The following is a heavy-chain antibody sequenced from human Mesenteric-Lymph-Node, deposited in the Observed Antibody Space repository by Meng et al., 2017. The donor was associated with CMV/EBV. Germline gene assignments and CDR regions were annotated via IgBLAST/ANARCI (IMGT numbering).Heavy chain of an antibody. Sequence: GESLKISCAASGFTFSDYYMNWIRQAPGKGLEWVAYISNSGSTIYYADSMKGRFTISRDNAKNSLYLQMNSLRAEDTAVYYCARVYCSSTSCYRYFDYWGQGTLVTVSS. V-gene: IGHV3-11*04. CDR1: GFTFSDYY. CDR3: ARVYCSSTSCYRYFDY. J-gene: IGHJ4*01. CDR2: ISNSGSTI. D-gene: IGHD2-2*02.